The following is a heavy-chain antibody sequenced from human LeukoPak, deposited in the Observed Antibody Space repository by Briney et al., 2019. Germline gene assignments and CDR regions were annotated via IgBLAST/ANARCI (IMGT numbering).Heavy chain of an antibody. CDR2: IISIFGTA. J-gene: IGHJ4*02. V-gene: IGHV1-69*05. D-gene: IGHD1-26*01. CDR1: GGTFSSYA. Sequence: SVKVSCKASGGTFSSYAISWVRQAPRQGLEWMGGIISIFGTANYAQKFQVRVTITTDESTSTAYMELSSLRSEDTAVYYCARDRVGATPDYWGQGTLVTVSS. CDR3: ARDRVGATPDY.